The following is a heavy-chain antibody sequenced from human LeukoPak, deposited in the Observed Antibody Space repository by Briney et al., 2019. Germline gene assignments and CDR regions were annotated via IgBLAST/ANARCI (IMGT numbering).Heavy chain of an antibody. J-gene: IGHJ6*02. CDR3: ARDKYDFCADV. D-gene: IGHD3-3*01. Sequence: ASVKVSCKVSGYTLTELSMHWVRQAPGQGLEWMGRINPNSGGTNYAQKFQGRVTMTRDTSISTAYMELSRLRSDDTAVYYCARDKYDFCADVWGQGTTVTVSS. V-gene: IGHV1-2*06. CDR2: INPNSGGT. CDR1: GYTLTELS.